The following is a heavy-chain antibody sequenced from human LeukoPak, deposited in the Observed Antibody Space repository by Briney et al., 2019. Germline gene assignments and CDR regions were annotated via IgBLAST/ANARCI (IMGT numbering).Heavy chain of an antibody. CDR1: GYTLTELS. V-gene: IGHV1-24*01. J-gene: IGHJ6*03. Sequence: GASVKVSCKVSGYTLTELSMHWVRQAPGKGLEWMGGFDPEDGETIYAQKFQGRVTMTEDTSTDTAYMELSSLRSEDTAVYYCAAAVIFHYYYYYMDVWGKGTTVTVSS. CDR3: AAAVIFHYYYYYMDV. D-gene: IGHD3/OR15-3a*01. CDR2: FDPEDGET.